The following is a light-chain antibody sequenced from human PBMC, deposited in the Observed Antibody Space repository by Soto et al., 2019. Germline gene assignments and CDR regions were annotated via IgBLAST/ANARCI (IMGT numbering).Light chain of an antibody. CDR2: GAS. CDR3: QQYNNWPRT. CDR1: QTINNN. J-gene: IGKJ1*01. V-gene: IGKV3-15*01. Sequence: VMTQAPATLSVSPGERATLSCRASQTINNNVAWYQLKDGQVPRLVIYGASTRATDIPARFSGSGSGTEFTLTISSLQSEDFAVYYCQQYNNWPRTFGQGTKVDI.